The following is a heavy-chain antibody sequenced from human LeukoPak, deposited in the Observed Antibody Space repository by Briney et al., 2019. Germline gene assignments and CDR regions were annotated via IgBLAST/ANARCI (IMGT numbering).Heavy chain of an antibody. Sequence: GGSLRLSCAASGFTFSNYWMHWVRQAPGKGLVWVSRINSDGINTSYADSVKGRFTISRDSAKNTLNRQMNSLRAEDTAVYYCARDLGQYYDTSDNWFDPWGQGTLVTVSS. J-gene: IGHJ5*02. CDR1: GFTFSNYW. CDR3: ARDLGQYYDTSDNWFDP. CDR2: INSDGINT. V-gene: IGHV3-74*01. D-gene: IGHD3-22*01.